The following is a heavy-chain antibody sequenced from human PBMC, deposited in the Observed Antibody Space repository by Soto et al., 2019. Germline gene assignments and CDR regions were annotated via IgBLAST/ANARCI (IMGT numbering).Heavy chain of an antibody. J-gene: IGHJ6*02. D-gene: IGHD5-12*01. V-gene: IGHV1-69*01. CDR2: IIPIFGTA. CDR1: GGTFSSYA. CDR3: AREEVATIKNYYFLGMEV. Sequence: QVQLVQSGAEVKKPGSSVKVSCKASGGTFSSYAISWVRQAPGQGLEWMGGIIPIFGTANYAQKFQGRVTITADESTRTAYMELSRLRSEDTGVYYCAREEVATIKNYYFLGMEVWGQGTTVTVSS.